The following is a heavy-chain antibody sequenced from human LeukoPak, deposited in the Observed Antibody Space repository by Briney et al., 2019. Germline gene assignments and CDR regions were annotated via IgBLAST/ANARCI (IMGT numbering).Heavy chain of an antibody. Sequence: SNIQKPKGEGPGWVGYNHYSGRTNYNRSLESRVTISADTSKNQFSLKLTSITSADTAVYYCATIYYDVLTTYYDYFNYWGQGTLVTVSS. CDR2: NHYSGRT. V-gene: IGHV4-59*01. CDR3: ATIYYDVLTTYYDYFNY. D-gene: IGHD3-9*01. J-gene: IGHJ4*02.